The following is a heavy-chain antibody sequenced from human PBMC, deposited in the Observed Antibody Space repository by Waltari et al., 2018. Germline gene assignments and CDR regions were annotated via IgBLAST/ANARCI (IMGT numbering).Heavy chain of an antibody. CDR2: ISYDGSDK. Sequence: QVQLVESGGGVVQPGRSLRLPCAAPGFPFSTYGIHWVRQAPGKGLKWVAIISYDGSDKQSADSVKGRFTISRDNSKNTLYLQMDSLRAEDTAVYYCARGCRGGGSCYYFEYWGQGTLVTVSS. V-gene: IGHV3-30*03. D-gene: IGHD2-15*01. CDR3: ARGCRGGGSCYYFEY. CDR1: GFPFSTYG. J-gene: IGHJ4*02.